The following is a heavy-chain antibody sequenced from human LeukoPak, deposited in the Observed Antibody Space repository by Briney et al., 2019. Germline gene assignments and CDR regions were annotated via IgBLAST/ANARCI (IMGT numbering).Heavy chain of an antibody. J-gene: IGHJ4*02. CDR1: GFTFSSYA. V-gene: IGHV3-30-3*01. CDR2: ISYDGSNK. D-gene: IGHD1-20*01. Sequence: PGGSLRLSCAASGFTFSSYAMHWVRQAPGKGLEWVAVISYDGSNKYYADSVKGRFTISRDNSKNTLYLQMNGLRAEDTAVYYCARDGDNWNPTYYFDYWGQGTLVTVSS. CDR3: ARDGDNWNPTYYFDY.